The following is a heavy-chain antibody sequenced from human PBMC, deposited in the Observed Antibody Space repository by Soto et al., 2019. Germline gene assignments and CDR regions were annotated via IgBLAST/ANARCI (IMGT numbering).Heavy chain of an antibody. Sequence: VQLVESGGGLVQPGGSLRLSCAASGFTFSSYWMSWVRQAPGKGLEWVANIKQDGSEKYYVDSVKGRFTISRDNAKNSLYLQMNSLRAEDTAVYYCARVVPAAIGYFDYWGQGTLVTVSS. CDR1: GFTFSSYW. D-gene: IGHD2-2*02. V-gene: IGHV3-7*01. J-gene: IGHJ4*02. CDR3: ARVVPAAIGYFDY. CDR2: IKQDGSEK.